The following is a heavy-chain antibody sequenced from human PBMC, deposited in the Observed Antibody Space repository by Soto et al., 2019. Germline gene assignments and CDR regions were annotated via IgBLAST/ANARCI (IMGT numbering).Heavy chain of an antibody. CDR2: TSAYSGHT. D-gene: IGHD6-19*01. CDR1: GYTFTNYG. J-gene: IGHJ4*02. V-gene: IGHV1-18*01. CDR3: ARRPHLADNVELDY. Sequence: QVQLVQSGAEVKKPGASVTVSCKASGYTFTNYGINWVRQAPGQGLEWMGWTSAYSGHTNYAQKPQDRVTMTTDTSTSTAYMELRSLRSDDTAVYYCARRPHLADNVELDYWGQGTLVTVSS.